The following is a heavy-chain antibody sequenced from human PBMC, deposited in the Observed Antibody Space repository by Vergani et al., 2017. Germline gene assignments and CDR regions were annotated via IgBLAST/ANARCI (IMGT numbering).Heavy chain of an antibody. CDR1: GGSISSGGYY. Sequence: QVQLQESGPGLVKPSQTLSLTCTVSGGSISSGGYYWSWIRQHPGKGLEWIGYIYYSGSTYYNPSLKRRVTISVDTSKNQFSLKLSSVTAADTAVYYCARGGGYCSSTSCEKYYYYYMDVWGKGTTVTVSS. V-gene: IGHV4-31*03. CDR2: IYYSGST. CDR3: ARGGGYCSSTSCEKYYYYYMDV. J-gene: IGHJ6*03. D-gene: IGHD2-2*01.